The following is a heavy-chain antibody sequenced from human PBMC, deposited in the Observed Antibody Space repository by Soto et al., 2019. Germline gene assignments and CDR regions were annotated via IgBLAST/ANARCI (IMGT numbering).Heavy chain of an antibody. CDR1: GGTFNNYG. J-gene: IGHJ4*02. CDR3: ASWDYDVLTGYSYDD. Sequence: QVQLVQSGAEVKKPGSSVKVSCKASGGTFNNYGMGWVRQAPGQGLEWMGGIIHMICRPNYAQKFEGRLTLTAHASRSTAYMELRSLRSDDTSVYYWASWDYDVLTGYSYDDWGQGTLVTVSS. D-gene: IGHD3-9*01. V-gene: IGHV1-69*01. CDR2: IIHMICRP.